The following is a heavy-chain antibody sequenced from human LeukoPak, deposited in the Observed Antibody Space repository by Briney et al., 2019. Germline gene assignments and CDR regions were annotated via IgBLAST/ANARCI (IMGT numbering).Heavy chain of an antibody. D-gene: IGHD4-11*01. V-gene: IGHV3-30*02. J-gene: IGHJ4*02. CDR2: IRHDGSNK. CDR3: AKDPLGYSDYVTAN. CDR1: GFTFSSYG. Sequence: GGSLRLSCAASGFTFSSYGMHWVRQAPGKGLEWSAFIRHDGSNKYYADSVKGRFTISRDNSKNTLYLQMNSLGVEDTAVYYCAKDPLGYSDYVTANWGQGTLVTVSS.